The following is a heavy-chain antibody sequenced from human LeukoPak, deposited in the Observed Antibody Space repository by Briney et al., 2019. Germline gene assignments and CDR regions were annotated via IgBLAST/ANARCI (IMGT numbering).Heavy chain of an antibody. J-gene: IGHJ5*02. CDR1: GFTFSSSW. Sequence: PGGSLRLSCAAFGFTFSSSWMHWVCQAPEKGLEWVADIKCDGSEKYYVDSVKGRLTISRDNAKNSLYLQVNSLRAEDMTVYYCVRAIMTTAINWFDPWGQGTLVTVSS. CDR2: IKCDGSEK. V-gene: IGHV3-52*01. CDR3: VRAIMTTAINWFDP. D-gene: IGHD4-17*01.